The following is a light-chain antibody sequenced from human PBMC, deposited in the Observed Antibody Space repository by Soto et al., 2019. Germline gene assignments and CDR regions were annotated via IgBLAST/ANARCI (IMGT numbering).Light chain of an antibody. CDR3: QHYVERSPIT. CDR1: QSVSSY. Sequence: EIVLTQSPATLSLSPGERATLSCRASQSVSSYLAWYQQKPGQAPRLLIYDASNRATGIPARFSGSGSGTDFTLTISRLEPEDFAVYYCQHYVERSPITFGQGTRLEIK. J-gene: IGKJ5*01. V-gene: IGKV3-11*01. CDR2: DAS.